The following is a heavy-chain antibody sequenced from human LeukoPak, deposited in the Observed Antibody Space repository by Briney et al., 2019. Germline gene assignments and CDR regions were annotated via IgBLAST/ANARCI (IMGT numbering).Heavy chain of an antibody. CDR3: VKFMTTVTLYYFDY. J-gene: IGHJ4*02. Sequence: GGTLRLSCAASGFTFSSYGMSWVRQAPGEGLECVSSISGSGGSTYYADSVKGRFTIARDNSKNTLYLQMNSLRAEDTAVYYCVKFMTTVTLYYFDYWGQGTLVTVSS. CDR2: ISGSGGST. V-gene: IGHV3-23*01. CDR1: GFTFSSYG. D-gene: IGHD4-17*01.